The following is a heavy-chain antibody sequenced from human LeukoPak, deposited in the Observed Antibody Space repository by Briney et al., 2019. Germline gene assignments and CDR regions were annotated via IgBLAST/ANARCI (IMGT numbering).Heavy chain of an antibody. D-gene: IGHD6-6*01. J-gene: IGHJ4*02. CDR1: VGSISSLC. V-gene: IGHV4-59*08. Sequence: PAETLSLTCSVPVGSISSLCWSWIRQPPGKLLEWIGYIYYTGSTNYNPSLKSRVTMFVDMSKNQFSLRLSSVTAADTAVYYCARHRAYSSSSPFDYWGQGTLVSVSS. CDR2: IYYTGST. CDR3: ARHRAYSSSSPFDY.